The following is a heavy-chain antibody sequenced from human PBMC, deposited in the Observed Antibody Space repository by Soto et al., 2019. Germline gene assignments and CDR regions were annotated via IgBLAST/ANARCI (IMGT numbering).Heavy chain of an antibody. CDR2: ISGSGGST. CDR3: AKPPPAHWNTYYFDY. Sequence: EVHLLQSGGGLVQPGGSLRLSCAASGITFSSYAMSWVRQAPGKGLEWVSGISGSGGSTYYAESVKGRFTISRDNSNNTLYLQMNSLRAEDTAVYYCAKPPPAHWNTYYFDYWGQGTLVTVSS. CDR1: GITFSSYA. J-gene: IGHJ4*02. D-gene: IGHD1-1*01. V-gene: IGHV3-23*01.